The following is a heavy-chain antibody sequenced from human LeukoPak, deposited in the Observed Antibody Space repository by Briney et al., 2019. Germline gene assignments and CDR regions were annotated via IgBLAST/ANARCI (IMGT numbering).Heavy chain of an antibody. J-gene: IGHJ6*03. Sequence: GESLKISCKTSGYSFTGYWIGWARQMPGKGLEWMGIISPSDSDATYSPSFQGQVTISVDKSTSTAYLQWSSLKASDTGMYYCASRGQVRERFVKYYYMDVWGKGTTVTVSS. CDR3: ASRGQVRERFVKYYYMDV. D-gene: IGHD3-10*01. CDR2: ISPSDSDA. V-gene: IGHV5-51*01. CDR1: GYSFTGYW.